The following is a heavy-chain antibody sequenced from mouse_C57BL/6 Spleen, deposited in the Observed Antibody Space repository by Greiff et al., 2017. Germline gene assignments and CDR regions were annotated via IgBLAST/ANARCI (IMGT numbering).Heavy chain of an antibody. CDR2: INPGSGGT. CDR3: ARGRDYGRSYEFAY. Sequence: QVHVKQSGAELVRPGTSVKVSCKASGYAFTNYLIEWVKQRPGQGLEWIGVINPGSGGTNYNEKFKGKATLTADKSSSTAYMQLSSLTSEDSAVYFCARGRDYGRSYEFAYWGQGTLVTVSA. V-gene: IGHV1-54*01. CDR1: GYAFTNYL. D-gene: IGHD1-1*01. J-gene: IGHJ3*01.